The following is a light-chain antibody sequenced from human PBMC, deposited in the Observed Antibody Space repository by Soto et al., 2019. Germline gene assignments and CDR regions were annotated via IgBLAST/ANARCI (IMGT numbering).Light chain of an antibody. Sequence: QPVLTQPPSASASPGQSVTISCTGTSSDVGGYNYVSWYQQRPGKAPKLMIYEVSQRPSGVPDRFSGSKSGNTASLTISGLQAEDEADYYCCSYAGSSTLVFGGGTKLTVL. J-gene: IGLJ2*01. CDR2: EVS. CDR1: SSDVGGYNY. V-gene: IGLV2-8*01. CDR3: CSYAGSSTLV.